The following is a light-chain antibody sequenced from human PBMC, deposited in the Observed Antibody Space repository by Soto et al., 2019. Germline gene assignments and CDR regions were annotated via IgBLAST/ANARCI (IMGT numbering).Light chain of an antibody. Sequence: DIQMTQAPSGVFAFVGDRGTITCRSSHGISSLAWYQHKPGRDTKILIFGASSLQSGVKSRFSGSGSGTDFTLTISSLQPEDFATYYCKPANSFPITLGTGTRLEIK. CDR3: KPANSFPIT. J-gene: IGKJ5*01. V-gene: IGKV1-12*01. CDR1: HGISS. CDR2: GAS.